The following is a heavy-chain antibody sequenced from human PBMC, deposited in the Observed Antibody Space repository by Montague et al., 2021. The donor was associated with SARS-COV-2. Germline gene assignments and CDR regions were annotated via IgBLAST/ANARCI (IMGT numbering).Heavy chain of an antibody. CDR3: ARRTDILTGYYDY. Sequence: SETLSLTCAVSGGSISHYYWSRIRQPPGKGLEWIGYIYSSGGTNYNPSLKSRVTLSLDAAKNHFSLRLSSVTAADTAVYYCARRTDILTGYYDYWGQGTLVTVSS. D-gene: IGHD3-9*01. J-gene: IGHJ4*02. CDR2: IYSSGGT. CDR1: GGSISHYY. V-gene: IGHV4-59*01.